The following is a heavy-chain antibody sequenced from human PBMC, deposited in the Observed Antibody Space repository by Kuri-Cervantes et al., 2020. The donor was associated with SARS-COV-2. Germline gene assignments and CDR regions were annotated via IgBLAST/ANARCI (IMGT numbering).Heavy chain of an antibody. CDR1: GYTFTSYG. D-gene: IGHD2-2*01. Sequence: ASVKVSCKASGYTFTSYGISWVRQAPGQGLEWMGWISAYNGNTNYAQKLQGRVTMTTDTSTSTVYMELGSLRSDDTAVYYCSRGSRYCSITSCSTPGRLGYWGQGTLVTVSS. J-gene: IGHJ4*02. V-gene: IGHV1-18*01. CDR2: ISAYNGNT. CDR3: SRGSRYCSITSCSTPGRLGY.